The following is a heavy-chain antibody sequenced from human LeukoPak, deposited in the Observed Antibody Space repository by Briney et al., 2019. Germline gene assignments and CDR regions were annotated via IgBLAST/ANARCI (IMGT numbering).Heavy chain of an antibody. CDR1: GGSFSGYY. D-gene: IGHD2-2*01. J-gene: IGHJ4*02. CDR3: ARIVPAAYFDY. Sequence: SETLSLTCAVNGGSFSGYYWSWIRQPPGKGLEWIGEINHSGSTNYNPSLKSRVTISVDTSKNQFSLKLSSVTAADTAVYYCARIVPAAYFDYWGQGTLVTVSS. V-gene: IGHV4-34*01. CDR2: INHSGST.